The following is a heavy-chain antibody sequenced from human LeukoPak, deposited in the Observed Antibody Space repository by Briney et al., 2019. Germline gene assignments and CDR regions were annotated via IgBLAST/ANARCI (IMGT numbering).Heavy chain of an antibody. D-gene: IGHD3-10*01. Sequence: GRSLRLSCAASGFTFDDYAMHWVRQAPGKGLEWVSGISWNSGSIGYADSVKGRFTISRDNAKNSLYLQMNSLRAEDTALYYCAKDMTSITMVRGVKGGFDYWGQGTLVTVSS. CDR3: AKDMTSITMVRGVKGGFDY. J-gene: IGHJ4*02. V-gene: IGHV3-9*01. CDR2: ISWNSGSI. CDR1: GFTFDDYA.